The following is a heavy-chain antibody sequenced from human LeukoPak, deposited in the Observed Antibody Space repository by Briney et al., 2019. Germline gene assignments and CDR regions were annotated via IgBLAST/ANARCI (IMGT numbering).Heavy chain of an antibody. D-gene: IGHD3-22*01. CDR2: IYYSGST. Sequence: SETLSLTCAVSGGSISSYYWSWLRQPPGKGREWSGYIYYSGSTNYNPSLKSRVTISVDTSKNQFSLKLSSVTAADTAVYYCARHQGYYYDSSGLNFDYWGQGTLVTVSS. J-gene: IGHJ4*02. CDR1: GGSISSYY. CDR3: ARHQGYYYDSSGLNFDY. V-gene: IGHV4-59*08.